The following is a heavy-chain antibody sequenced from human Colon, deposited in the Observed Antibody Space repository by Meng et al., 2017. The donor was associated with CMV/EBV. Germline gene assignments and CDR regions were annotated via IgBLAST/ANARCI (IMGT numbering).Heavy chain of an antibody. CDR1: GGSFTTNSYF. CDR3: ARGVLNFFDY. CDR2: IYNSGST. D-gene: IGHD3-10*01. J-gene: IGHJ4*02. Sequence: QLQLEESGPGLVKPSGTLSLTCSVSGGSFTTNSYFWAWIRQPPGKGLEYIGSIYNSGSTYYNASLKSRVTMSVDTSKNQFSLKLSSVTAADTAKYYCARGVLNFFDYWGQGTLVTVSS. V-gene: IGHV4-39*07.